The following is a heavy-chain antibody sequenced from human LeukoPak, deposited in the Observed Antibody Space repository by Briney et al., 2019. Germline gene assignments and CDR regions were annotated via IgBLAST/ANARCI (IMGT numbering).Heavy chain of an antibody. CDR2: LSGSGSGGST. J-gene: IGHJ4*02. Sequence: PGGSLRLSCAASGFTFSSSAMSWVRQAPGKGLEWVSSLSGSGSGGSTYYADSVKGRFTISRDKSKNTLYLQMNSLRAEDTAGYYCAKSGYNRFDYWGQGTLVTVSS. CDR1: GFTFSSSA. D-gene: IGHD5-24*01. CDR3: AKSGYNRFDY. V-gene: IGHV3-23*01.